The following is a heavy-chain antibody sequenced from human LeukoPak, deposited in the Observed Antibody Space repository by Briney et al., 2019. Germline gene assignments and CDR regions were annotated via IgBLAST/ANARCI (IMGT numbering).Heavy chain of an antibody. CDR1: GFTFSSYW. D-gene: IGHD2-21*01. Sequence: GGSLRLSCAASGFTFSSYWMHWVRQAPGKGLVCVSYINRDGSTTTYADSVKGRFTISRDNAKNTVYLQMNSLRVEDTAVYFCARGKAGIDTNWYFDLWGRGSLVTVSS. CDR3: ARGKAGIDTNWYFDL. V-gene: IGHV3-74*03. CDR2: INRDGSTT. J-gene: IGHJ2*01.